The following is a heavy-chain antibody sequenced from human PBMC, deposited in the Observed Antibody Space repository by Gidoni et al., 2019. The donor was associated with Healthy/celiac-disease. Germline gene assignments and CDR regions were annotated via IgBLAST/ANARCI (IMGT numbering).Heavy chain of an antibody. CDR1: GFTFSSYG. J-gene: IGHJ5*02. V-gene: IGHV3-30*18. CDR3: AKDLSPRSDWFDP. Sequence: QVQLVASGGGVVQPVWSLRLSCAASGFTFSSYGMHWGRQAPGQGLEWVAVISYDGTKKYYADSVKGRFTISRDNSKNTLYLQMNSLRAEDTAVYYCAKDLSPRSDWFDPWGQGTLVTVSS. CDR2: ISYDGTKK.